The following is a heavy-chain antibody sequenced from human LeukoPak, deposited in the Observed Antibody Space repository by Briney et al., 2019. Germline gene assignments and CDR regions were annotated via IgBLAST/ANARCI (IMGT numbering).Heavy chain of an antibody. CDR3: ARHREGLLWFGELPHPLDY. V-gene: IGHV1-69*04. D-gene: IGHD3-10*01. Sequence: AVKVSCKASGGTFSIYAISRVRHAPGQGLEWMGRIIPIFGIANYAQKFQGRVTITADISTSTAYMELSSLRSEDTAVYYCARHREGLLWFGELPHPLDYWGQGTLVTVSS. CDR1: GGTFSIYA. CDR2: IIPIFGIA. J-gene: IGHJ4*02.